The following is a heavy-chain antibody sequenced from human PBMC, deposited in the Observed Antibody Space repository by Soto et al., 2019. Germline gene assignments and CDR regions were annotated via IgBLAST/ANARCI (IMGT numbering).Heavy chain of an antibody. CDR3: ARSRGGSPPYYYYYGMDV. Sequence: ASVKVSCKASGYTFTGYYMHWVRQAPGQGLEWMGWINPNSGGTNYAQKFQGWVTMTRDTSISTAYMELSRLRSDDTAVYYCARSRGGSPPYYYYYGMDVWGQGTTVTVSS. J-gene: IGHJ6*02. V-gene: IGHV1-2*04. D-gene: IGHD2-15*01. CDR1: GYTFTGYY. CDR2: INPNSGGT.